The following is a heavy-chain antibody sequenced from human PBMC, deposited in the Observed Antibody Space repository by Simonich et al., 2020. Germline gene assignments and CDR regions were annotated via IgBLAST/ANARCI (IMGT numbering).Heavy chain of an antibody. CDR2: ISSYKGNT. CDR1: GYTFTSYG. Sequence: QVQLVQSGAEVKKPGASVKVSCKASGYTFTSYGISWVRQAPGQGLEWMGWISSYKGNTNYAQKLQGRVTRTPATSTSTAYMELGSLRSDDTAVYYCARASRGTWWYYYFDYWGQGTLVTVSS. CDR3: ARASRGTWWYYYFDY. D-gene: IGHD2-15*01. V-gene: IGHV1-18*01. J-gene: IGHJ4*02.